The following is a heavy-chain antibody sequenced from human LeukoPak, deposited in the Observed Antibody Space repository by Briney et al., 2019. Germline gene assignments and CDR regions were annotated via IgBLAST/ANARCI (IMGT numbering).Heavy chain of an antibody. Sequence: GGSLRLSCVASGFNFGGYSMGWVRQAPGKGLEWVTYMNEYGSDIFYVDSVKGRFTISRDNAKNSLYLQMNSLRAEDTAVYYCARDFSSGSYYGDYYFDYWGQGTLVTVSS. CDR3: ARDFSSGSYYGDYYFDY. V-gene: IGHV3-7*01. CDR2: MNEYGSDI. D-gene: IGHD1-26*01. J-gene: IGHJ4*02. CDR1: GFNFGGYS.